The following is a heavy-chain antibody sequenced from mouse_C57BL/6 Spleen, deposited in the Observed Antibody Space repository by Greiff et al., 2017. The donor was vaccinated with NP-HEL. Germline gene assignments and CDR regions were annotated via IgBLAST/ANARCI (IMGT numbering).Heavy chain of an antibody. CDR2: INPSSGYT. CDR3: ARLLTGPYFDY. CDR1: GYTFTSYT. Sequence: VQLQQSGAELARPGASVKMSCKASGYTFTSYTMHWVKQRPGQGLEWIGYINPSSGYTKYNQKFKDKATLTADKSSSTAYMQLSSLTSEDSAVYYCARLLTGPYFDYWGQGTTLTVSS. D-gene: IGHD4-1*01. J-gene: IGHJ2*01. V-gene: IGHV1-4*01.